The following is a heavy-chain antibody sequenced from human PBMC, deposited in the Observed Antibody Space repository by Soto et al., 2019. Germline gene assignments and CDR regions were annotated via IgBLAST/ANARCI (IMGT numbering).Heavy chain of an antibody. CDR1: GYTFTSYG. J-gene: IGHJ3*02. V-gene: IGHV1-18*01. D-gene: IGHD3-22*01. Sequence: GASVKVSCKASGYTFTSYGISWVRQAPGQGLEWMGWISAYNGNTNYAQKLQGRVTMTTDTSTSTAYMELRSLRSDDTAVYYCAKFSYDSSGPLAFDIWGQGTIVTVSS. CDR3: AKFSYDSSGPLAFDI. CDR2: ISAYNGNT.